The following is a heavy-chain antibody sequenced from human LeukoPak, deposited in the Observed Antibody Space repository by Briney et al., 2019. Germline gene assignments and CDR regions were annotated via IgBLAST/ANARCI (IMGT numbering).Heavy chain of an antibody. CDR3: ARDSQPYGQNWFDP. Sequence: SETLSLTCTVSGGSISSYYWSWIRQPPGKGLEWIGYIYYSGSTNYNPSLKSRVTISVDTSKNQFSLKLSSVTAADTAVYYCARDSQPYGQNWFDPWGQGILVTVSS. D-gene: IGHD3-10*01. CDR1: GGSISSYY. CDR2: IYYSGST. J-gene: IGHJ5*02. V-gene: IGHV4-59*01.